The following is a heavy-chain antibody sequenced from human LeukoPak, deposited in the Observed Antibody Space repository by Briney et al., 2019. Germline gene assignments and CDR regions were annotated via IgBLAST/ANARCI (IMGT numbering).Heavy chain of an antibody. CDR1: GGSISSGGYC. CDR3: ARAVGYSGYGVDY. CDR2: IYYSGST. V-gene: IGHV4-31*03. D-gene: IGHD5-12*01. Sequence: SETLSLTCTVSGGSISSGGYCWSWIRQHPGTGLEWIGYIYYSGSTYYNPSLKSRVTISVDTSKNQFSLKLSSVTAADTAVYYCARAVGYSGYGVDYWGQGTLVTVSS. J-gene: IGHJ4*02.